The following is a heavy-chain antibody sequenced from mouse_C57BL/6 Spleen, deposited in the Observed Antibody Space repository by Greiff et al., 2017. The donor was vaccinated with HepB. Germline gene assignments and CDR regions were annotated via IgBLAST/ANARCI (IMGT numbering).Heavy chain of an antibody. CDR3: ARSPWGSDFDY. J-gene: IGHJ2*01. Sequence: EVMLVESGGGLVQPGGSLSLYCAASGFTFTDYYMSWVRQPPGKALEWLGFIRNKAIGYTTEYSASVKGRFTISNYNSQSILYLQMNALRAEDSASDYCARSPWGSDFDYWGQGTALTVSS. CDR1: GFTFTDYY. CDR2: IRNKAIGYTT. V-gene: IGHV7-3*01.